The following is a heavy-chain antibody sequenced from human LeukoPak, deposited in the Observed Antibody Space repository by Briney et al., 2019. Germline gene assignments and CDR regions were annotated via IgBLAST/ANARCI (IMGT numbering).Heavy chain of an antibody. CDR3: ARGSGSGYSYGYGGGYFDY. J-gene: IGHJ4*02. Sequence: EASVKVSCKASGGTFISYAISWVRQAPGQGGEWMGGIIPIFGTANYAQKFQGRVTITADESTSTAYMELSSLRSEDTAVYYCARGSGSGYSYGYGGGYFDYWGQGTLVTVSS. CDR2: IIPIFGTA. CDR1: GGTFISYA. V-gene: IGHV1-69*13. D-gene: IGHD5-18*01.